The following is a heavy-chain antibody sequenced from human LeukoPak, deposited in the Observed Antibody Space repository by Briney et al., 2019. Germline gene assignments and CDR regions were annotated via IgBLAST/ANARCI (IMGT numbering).Heavy chain of an antibody. CDR2: IWYDGSNK. D-gene: IGHD3-10*01. CDR1: GFTFSSYG. J-gene: IGHJ6*02. V-gene: IGHV3-33*08. Sequence: PGGSLRLSFAASGFTFSSYGMHWVRQAPGKGLEWVAVIWYDGSNKYYADSVKGRFTISRDNSKNTLYLQMNSLRAEDTAVYYCARDRRYYGSGSYYNGPQTYYYYYGMDVWGQGTTVTVSS. CDR3: ARDRRYYGSGSYYNGPQTYYYYYGMDV.